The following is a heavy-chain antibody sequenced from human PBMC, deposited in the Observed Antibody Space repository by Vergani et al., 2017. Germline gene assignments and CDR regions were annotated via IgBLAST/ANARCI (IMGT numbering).Heavy chain of an antibody. V-gene: IGHV4-59*01. CDR1: GGSISSYY. D-gene: IGHD3-3*01. CDR3: ARSAEYYDFWSGYGKEYYYMDV. Sequence: QVQLQESGPGLVKPSETLSLTCTVSGGSISSYYWSWIRQPPGKGLEWIGYIYYSGSTNYNPSLKSRVTISVDTSKNQFSLKLSSVTAADTAVYYCARSAEYYDFWSGYGKEYYYMDVLGKGTTVTVS. J-gene: IGHJ6*03. CDR2: IYYSGST.